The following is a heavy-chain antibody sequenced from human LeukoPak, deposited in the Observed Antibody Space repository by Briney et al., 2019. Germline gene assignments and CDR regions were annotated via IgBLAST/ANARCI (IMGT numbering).Heavy chain of an antibody. Sequence: PSETLSLTCTVSGGSISSGGYYWIWIRQPPGKGLEWIGYIYHSGSTYYNPSLKGRVTISVDRSKNQFSLKLSSVTAADTAVYYCAVYSKLYYYYYMDVWGKGTTVTVSS. J-gene: IGHJ6*03. D-gene: IGHD4-11*01. V-gene: IGHV4-30-2*01. CDR3: AVYSKLYYYYYMDV. CDR1: GGSISSGGYY. CDR2: IYHSGST.